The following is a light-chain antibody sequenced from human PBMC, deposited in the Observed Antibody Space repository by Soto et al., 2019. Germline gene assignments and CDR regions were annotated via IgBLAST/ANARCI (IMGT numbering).Light chain of an antibody. CDR1: SSDVGAYNS. CDR2: EVS. J-gene: IGLJ2*01. V-gene: IGLV2-14*01. CDR3: SSYTSSSTLVV. Sequence: QSALTQPASVSVSPGQSITISCTGTSSDVGAYNSVSWYQQHPGKAPKLMIYEVSNRPSGVSNRFSGSKSGNTASLTISGLQAEDEADYYCSSYTSSSTLVVFGGGTKLTVL.